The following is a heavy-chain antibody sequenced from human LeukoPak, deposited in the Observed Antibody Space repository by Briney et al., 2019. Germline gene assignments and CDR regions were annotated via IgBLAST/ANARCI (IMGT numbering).Heavy chain of an antibody. J-gene: IGHJ5*02. V-gene: IGHV1-69*13. D-gene: IGHD3-22*01. CDR1: GGTFSSYA. Sequence: ASVKVSCKASGGTFSSYAISWVRQAPGQGLEWTGGIIPIFGTANYAQKFQGRVTITADESTSTAYMELSSLRSEDTAVYYCARATYYYDSSGHLKMDWFDPWGQGTLVTVSS. CDR2: IIPIFGTA. CDR3: ARATYYYDSSGHLKMDWFDP.